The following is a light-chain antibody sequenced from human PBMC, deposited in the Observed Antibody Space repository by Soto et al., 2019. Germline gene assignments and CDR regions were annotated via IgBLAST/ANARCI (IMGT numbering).Light chain of an antibody. CDR1: SSNIGSNY. V-gene: IGLV1-47*01. CDR3: AAWDDRVSGYYV. J-gene: IGLJ1*01. Sequence: QSVLTQPPSASGTPGQRVTISCSGSSSNIGSNYVYWYQQLPGTAPKLLMYRNNKRPSGVPDRFSGSKSGTSACLANSGLRSEDEAVYYWAAWDDRVSGYYVFGTGAKLTVL. CDR2: RNN.